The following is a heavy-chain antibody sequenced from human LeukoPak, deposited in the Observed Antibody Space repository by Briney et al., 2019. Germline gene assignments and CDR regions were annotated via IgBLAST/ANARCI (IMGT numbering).Heavy chain of an antibody. CDR1: GDSVSSSSAA. V-gene: IGHV6-1*01. CDR3: ARVRWELRGFDY. J-gene: IGHJ4*02. Sequence: SQTLSLTCAISGDSVSSSSAAWNWIRQSPSRGLEWLGRTYYASKWYNDYAISVKSRISINPDISKNQFSLQLNSVTPEDTAVYYCARVRWELRGFDYWGQGTLVTVSS. D-gene: IGHD1-26*01. CDR2: TYYASKWYN.